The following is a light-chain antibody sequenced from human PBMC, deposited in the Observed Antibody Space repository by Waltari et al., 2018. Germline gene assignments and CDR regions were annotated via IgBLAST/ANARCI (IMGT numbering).Light chain of an antibody. CDR3: QQYNNWPPGT. J-gene: IGKJ1*01. V-gene: IGKV3-15*01. Sequence: TVVTQSPATLSVSPGERATLSCKTSPSIGTGLALYQQKPGQAPRLLIYRASVRATGIPARFSGSGSETEFTLTISSLQSEDFAVYYCQQYNNWPPGTFGQGTKVEI. CDR1: PSIGTG. CDR2: RAS.